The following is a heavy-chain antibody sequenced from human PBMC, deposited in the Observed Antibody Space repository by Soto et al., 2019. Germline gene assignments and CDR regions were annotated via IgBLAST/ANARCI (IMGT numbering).Heavy chain of an antibody. CDR2: ISYDGSNK. D-gene: IGHD2-21*02. V-gene: IGHV3-30*18. CDR3: AKDGMGGGDSYGDYYYGMDV. CDR1: GFTFSSYG. J-gene: IGHJ6*02. Sequence: GGSLRLSCAASGFTFSSYGMHWVRQAPGKGLEWVAVISYDGSNKYYADSVKGRFTISRDNSKNTLYLQMNSLRAEDTAVYYCAKDGMGGGDSYGDYYYGMDVWGQGTTVTVSS.